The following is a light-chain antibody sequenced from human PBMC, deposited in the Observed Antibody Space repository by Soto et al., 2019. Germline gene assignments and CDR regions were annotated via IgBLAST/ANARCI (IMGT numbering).Light chain of an antibody. J-gene: IGKJ4*01. V-gene: IGKV1-27*01. CDR3: QEYDSAPLT. CDR2: AAS. CDR1: QDISNY. Sequence: DIQMTQSPSSLSASVGDRVTITCRASQDISNYLAWYQQKPGKVPKLLISAASTLQSGVPSRFGGSGSGADFTLSISSLQPEDVATYYCQEYDSAPLTFGGGTKVEIK.